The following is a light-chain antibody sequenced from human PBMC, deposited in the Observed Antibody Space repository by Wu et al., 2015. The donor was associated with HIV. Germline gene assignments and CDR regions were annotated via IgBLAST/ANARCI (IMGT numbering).Light chain of an antibody. Sequence: CRASQVVITRILAWVPAXKPGLPPRLLIYGASSRATDIPDRFSGSGSGTDFTLTISRLEPEDSAVYFCQQYDSSVTFGGGTKVEIK. V-gene: IGKV3-20*01. J-gene: IGKJ4*01. CDR1: QVVITRI. CDR3: QQYDSSVT. CDR2: GAS.